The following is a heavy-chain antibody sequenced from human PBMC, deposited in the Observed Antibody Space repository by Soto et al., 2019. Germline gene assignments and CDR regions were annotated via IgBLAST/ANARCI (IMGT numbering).Heavy chain of an antibody. CDR2: SRNKAKSYST. V-gene: IGHV3-72*01. J-gene: IGHJ5*02. CDR3: SILEGA. D-gene: IGHD2-21*01. CDR1: GLTFGDHY. Sequence: EVQLVESGGGLVQPGGSLTLSCAVSGLTFGDHYMEWVRQAPGKGLEWVARSRNKAKSYSTDFAASVKGRFTISREESKNSLNLQMNSLMTEATAVYYCSILEGAWGQGTLVTVSS.